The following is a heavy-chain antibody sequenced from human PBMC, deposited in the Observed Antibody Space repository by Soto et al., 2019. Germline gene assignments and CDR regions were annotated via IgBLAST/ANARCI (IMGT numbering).Heavy chain of an antibody. Sequence: DVQLLESGGGLVQPGKSLRLSCAASGFSFISYAMSWVRQVPGKRLEWVSSISDSGGRTFYAESVEGRFTISRDDSPSTLFLQMNRMRAEDTAIYSCTKGGVRFLERLGDVWGQGTTVTVS. CDR2: ISDSGGRT. CDR1: GFSFISYA. D-gene: IGHD3-3*01. J-gene: IGHJ6*02. CDR3: TKGGVRFLERLGDV. V-gene: IGHV3-23*01.